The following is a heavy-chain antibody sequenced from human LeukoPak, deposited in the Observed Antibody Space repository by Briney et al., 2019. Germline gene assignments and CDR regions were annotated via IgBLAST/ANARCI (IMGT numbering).Heavy chain of an antibody. CDR2: IWNDGSNE. D-gene: IGHD4-11*01. Sequence: PGGSLRLSCAASGFTFSHYGMHWVRQAPGKGLEWVAVIWNDGSNEYYGDSVQGRFTISRDNSKNTLYLQMNSLRVEGTAAYYCAKHAHGGFDYSNSLDSWGQGTLVTVSS. V-gene: IGHV3-33*06. CDR3: AKHAHGGFDYSNSLDS. CDR1: GFTFSHYG. J-gene: IGHJ5*01.